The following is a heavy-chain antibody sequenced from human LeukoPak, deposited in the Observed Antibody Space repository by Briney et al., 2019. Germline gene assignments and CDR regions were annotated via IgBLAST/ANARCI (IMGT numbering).Heavy chain of an antibody. CDR1: GYSISSGYY. Sequence: SESLSLTCAVSGYSISSGYYWGWLRQPPGRGLEWIGIIDHSGSTYYNPSLQSRVTISVDTSKNQSSLKLSSVTAADTAVYYCARVYYYDSSGAFDYWGQGTLVTVSS. CDR2: IDHSGST. J-gene: IGHJ4*02. D-gene: IGHD3-22*01. V-gene: IGHV4-38-2*01. CDR3: ARVYYYDSSGAFDY.